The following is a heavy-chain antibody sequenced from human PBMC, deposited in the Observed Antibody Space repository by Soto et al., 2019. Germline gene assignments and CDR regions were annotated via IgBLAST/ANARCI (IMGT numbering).Heavy chain of an antibody. D-gene: IGHD1-20*01. J-gene: IGHJ6*02. CDR1: GDSVSSNSAA. V-gene: IGHV6-1*01. CDR3: AREWRYENV. Sequence: SQTLSLPCAISGDSVSSNSAAWNWIRQSPSGGLEWLGRTYYRSKWYNDYAESVKSPITINPDTSKNEFSLQLNSVTPKDTAVYYCAREWRYENVWGQGTTVTVSS. CDR2: TYYRSKWYN.